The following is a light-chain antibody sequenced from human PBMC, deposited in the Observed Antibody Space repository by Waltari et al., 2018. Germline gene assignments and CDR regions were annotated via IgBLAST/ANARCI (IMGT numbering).Light chain of an antibody. CDR2: DAS. CDR3: QQRTNWPPNT. V-gene: IGKV3-11*01. CDR1: QSVGKS. J-gene: IGKJ4*01. Sequence: VLTQSPATLSLSPGDRATLSRRASQSVGKSLAWFQQKPGQAPRLLIYDASIRATGIPPRFRGSGSGTDFTLTISSLEPEDFAVYYCQQRTNWPPNTFGGGTKVEIK.